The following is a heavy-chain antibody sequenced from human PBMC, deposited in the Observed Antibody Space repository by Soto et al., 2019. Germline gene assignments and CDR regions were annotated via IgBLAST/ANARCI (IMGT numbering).Heavy chain of an antibody. CDR1: GFTFSNYA. Sequence: PGGSLRLSCAASGFTFSNYAMSWVRQAPGKGLEWVSTISTSGGSTYSADSVKGRFTISRDNSKNTLYLQMNSLRAEDTAVYYCARDGLGAYTYGSGGHFDSWGQGTLVTVSS. CDR2: ISTSGGST. D-gene: IGHD5-18*01. CDR3: ARDGLGAYTYGSGGHFDS. J-gene: IGHJ4*02. V-gene: IGHV3-23*01.